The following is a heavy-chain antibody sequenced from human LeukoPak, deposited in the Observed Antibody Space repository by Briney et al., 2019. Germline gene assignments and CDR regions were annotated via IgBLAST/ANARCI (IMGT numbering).Heavy chain of an antibody. CDR3: AKNDYCNYGGGY. D-gene: IGHD4-11*01. CDR2: IRYDGSNK. CDR1: GFTFSSYG. V-gene: IGHV3-30*02. Sequence: GGSLRLSCAASGFTFSSYGMHWVRQAPGKGLEWVAFIRYDGSNKYYADSVKGRFTISRDNSKNTLYLQMNSLRAEDTAVYYCAKNDYCNYGGGYWGQGTLVTVSS. J-gene: IGHJ4*02.